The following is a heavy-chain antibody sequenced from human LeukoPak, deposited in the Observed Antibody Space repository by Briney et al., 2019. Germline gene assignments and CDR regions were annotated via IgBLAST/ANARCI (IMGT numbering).Heavy chain of an antibody. J-gene: IGHJ4*02. Sequence: GESLKISCQGSGYSISNNWIGWVRQMPGKGLEWMGIMHPGDSQTIYSPSFEGQVTISADKTINTAYLQWNSLKASDTAMYYCARRVNSGNYYYFDYWGQGTLVTVSS. CDR2: MHPGDSQT. CDR3: ARRVNSGNYYYFDY. V-gene: IGHV5-51*01. D-gene: IGHD1-26*01. CDR1: GYSISNNW.